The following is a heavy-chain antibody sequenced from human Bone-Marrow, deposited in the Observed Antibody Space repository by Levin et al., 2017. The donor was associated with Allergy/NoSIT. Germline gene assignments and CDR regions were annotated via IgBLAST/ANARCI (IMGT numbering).Heavy chain of an antibody. CDR3: ARDLPTEYYYYYYGLDV. J-gene: IGHJ6*02. CDR1: GYTFTSYQ. CDR2: INPDDGTT. Sequence: GESLKISCTASGYTFTSYQIHWVRQAPGQGLEWLGMINPDDGTTTYSENFQGRLTMTSDTSTRTVYMELSSLRPEDTAVYYCARDLPTEYYYYYYGLDVWGHGTTVTVSS. D-gene: IGHD1-14*01. V-gene: IGHV1-46*01.